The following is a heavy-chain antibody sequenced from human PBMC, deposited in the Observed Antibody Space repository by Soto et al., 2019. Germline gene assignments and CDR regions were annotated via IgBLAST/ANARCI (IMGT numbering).Heavy chain of an antibody. CDR3: ARAQSGYDGFDD. J-gene: IGHJ4*02. D-gene: IGHD5-12*01. V-gene: IGHV4-59*01. Sequence: SETLSLTCTVSGGSISSYYWSWIRQPPGKGLEWIGYIYYSGSTNYNPSLKSRVTISVDTSKNQFSLKLSSVTAADTAVYYCARAQSGYDGFDDWGQGTLVTVSS. CDR2: IYYSGST. CDR1: GGSISSYY.